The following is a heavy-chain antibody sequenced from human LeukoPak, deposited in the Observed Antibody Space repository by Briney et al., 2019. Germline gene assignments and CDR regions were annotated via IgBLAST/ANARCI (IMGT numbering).Heavy chain of an antibody. CDR1: GFTFSSYA. CDR3: ARGHNFGRLHPFDY. V-gene: IGHV3-30-3*01. Sequence: PGGSLRLSCAASGFTFSSYAMHWVRQAPGKGLEWVTVISYDGSNKYYADSVKGRFTISRDNSKNTLYLQMNSLRGEDTAVYYCARGHNFGRLHPFDYWGQGTLVTVSS. J-gene: IGHJ4*02. D-gene: IGHD3-9*01. CDR2: ISYDGSNK.